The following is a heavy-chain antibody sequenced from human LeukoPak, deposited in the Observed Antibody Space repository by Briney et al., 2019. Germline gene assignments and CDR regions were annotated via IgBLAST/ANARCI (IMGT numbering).Heavy chain of an antibody. CDR1: GGTFSSYA. Sequence: ASVKVSCKASGGTFSSYAISWVRQAPGQGLEWMGRIIPIFGTANYAQKFQGRVTITTDESTSTAYMELSSLRSEDTAVYYCLVLEPAGGRNYWGQGTLVTVSS. J-gene: IGHJ4*02. D-gene: IGHD2-15*01. CDR2: IIPIFGTA. CDR3: LVLEPAGGRNY. V-gene: IGHV1-69*05.